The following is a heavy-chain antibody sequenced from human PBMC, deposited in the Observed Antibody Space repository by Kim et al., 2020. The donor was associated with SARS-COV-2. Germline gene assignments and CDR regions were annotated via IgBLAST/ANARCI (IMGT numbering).Heavy chain of an antibody. V-gene: IGHV3-48*03. CDR3: ARGGPVVVVAATRTPDY. Sequence: GGSLRLSCAASGFTFSSYEMNWVRQAPGKGLEWVSYISSSGSTIYYADSVKGRFTISRDNAKNSLYLQMNSLRAEDTAVYYCARGGPVVVVAATRTPDYWGQGTLVTVSS. CDR2: ISSSGSTI. D-gene: IGHD2-15*01. J-gene: IGHJ4*02. CDR1: GFTFSSYE.